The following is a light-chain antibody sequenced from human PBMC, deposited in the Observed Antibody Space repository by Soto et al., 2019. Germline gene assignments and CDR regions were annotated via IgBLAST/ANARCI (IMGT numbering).Light chain of an antibody. J-gene: IGKJ3*01. CDR1: QSVRSN. CDR3: QQYHNWPPLT. Sequence: EIVMTQSPATLSVSPGERATLSCRASQSVRSNLAWYQHKLGQAPRLLIYGASTRATGIPARFSGSGSETELTLTISSLQSEDFAVYYCQQYHNWPPLTFGPGTKVDIK. CDR2: GAS. V-gene: IGKV3D-15*01.